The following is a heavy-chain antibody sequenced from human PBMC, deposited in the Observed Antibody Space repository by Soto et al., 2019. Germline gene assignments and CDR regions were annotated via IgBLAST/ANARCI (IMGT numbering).Heavy chain of an antibody. CDR1: GETFRRDV. J-gene: IGHJ1*01. D-gene: IGHD6-6*01. CDR2: ITPMSGTT. V-gene: IGHV1-69*06. Sequence: ASVKVSCKAPGETFRRDVISWVRQAPGQGLEWLGGITPMSGTTDYAQKFQGRVTISADKSTGTAYFELSSLTFDDTGVYYCARGVSMAGRPGFFHHWGQGSLVTVSS. CDR3: ARGVSMAGRPGFFHH.